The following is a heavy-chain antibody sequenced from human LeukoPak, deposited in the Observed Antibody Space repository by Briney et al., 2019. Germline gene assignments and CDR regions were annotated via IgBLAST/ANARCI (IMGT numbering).Heavy chain of an antibody. CDR1: GFTFSSYA. J-gene: IGHJ4*02. D-gene: IGHD3-10*01. CDR3: ARTTRRLYGSEEY. CDR2: ISGSGGST. V-gene: IGHV3-23*01. Sequence: PGGSLRLSCAASGFTFSSYAMSWVRQAPGEGLEWVSAISGSGGSTYYADSVKGRFTISRDNSKNTLYLQMNSLRAEDTAVYYCARTTRRLYGSEEYWGQGTLVTVSS.